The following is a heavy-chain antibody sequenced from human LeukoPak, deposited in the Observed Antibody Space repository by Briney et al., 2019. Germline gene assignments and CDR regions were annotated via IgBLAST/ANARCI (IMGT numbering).Heavy chain of an antibody. J-gene: IGHJ4*02. D-gene: IGHD2-2*01. CDR2: ISYDGGKK. CDR3: AKDRESYYCSTTNCYLDY. V-gene: IGHV3-30*18. CDR1: GFTFSGCG. Sequence: GGSLRLSCAASGFTFSGCGMHWVRQAPGEGLEWVAVISYDGGKKYSADSVKGRFTISRDNSKNTLYLQMNSLRAEDTAVYYCAKDRESYYCSTTNCYLDYWGQGTLVTVSS.